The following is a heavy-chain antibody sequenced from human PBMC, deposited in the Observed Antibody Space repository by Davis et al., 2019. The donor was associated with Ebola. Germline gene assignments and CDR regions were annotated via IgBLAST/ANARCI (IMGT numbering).Heavy chain of an antibody. V-gene: IGHV3-9*01. J-gene: IGHJ4*02. Sequence: GGSLRLSCAASGFTVSRNYLSWVRQAPGKGLEWVSGISWNSGYIAYADSVKDRFIISRDNAKKSLYLQMNSLRDEDTALYYCAKNPWIQPSYYFDRWGQGILVTVSS. D-gene: IGHD5-18*01. CDR3: AKNPWIQPSYYFDR. CDR2: ISWNSGYI. CDR1: GFTVSRNY.